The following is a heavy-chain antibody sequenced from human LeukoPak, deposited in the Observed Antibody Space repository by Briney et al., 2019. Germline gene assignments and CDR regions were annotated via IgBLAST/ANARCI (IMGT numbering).Heavy chain of an antibody. CDR1: GFTFSSSA. CDR3: AKEYTGTFSPFPSYFDN. J-gene: IGHJ4*02. CDR2: ISGSGDRT. D-gene: IGHD1-26*01. Sequence: GGSLRLSCAASGFTFSSSAMSWVRQAPGKGLEWVSTISGSGDRTYYADSVKGRFTISRDNSKNTLFLHMNSLRAEDTAIYYCAKEYTGTFSPFPSYFDNWGQGTLVTVSS. V-gene: IGHV3-23*01.